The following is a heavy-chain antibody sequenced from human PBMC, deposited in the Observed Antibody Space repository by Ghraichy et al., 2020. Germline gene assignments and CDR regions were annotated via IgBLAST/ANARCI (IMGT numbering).Heavy chain of an antibody. D-gene: IGHD3-22*01. J-gene: IGHJ4*02. CDR1: GFTFSSYE. CDR2: ISSSGSTI. Sequence: GESLNISCAASGFTFSSYEMNWVRQAPGKGLEWVSYISSSGSTIYYVDSVKGRFTISRDNAKNSLYLQMNSLRAEDTAVYYCARDASGIVVVTPTYFDYWGQGTLVTVSS. V-gene: IGHV3-48*03. CDR3: ARDASGIVVVTPTYFDY.